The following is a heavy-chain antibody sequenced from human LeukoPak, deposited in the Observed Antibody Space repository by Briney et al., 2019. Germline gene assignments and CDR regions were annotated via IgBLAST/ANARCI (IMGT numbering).Heavy chain of an antibody. CDR1: GYSFTTYW. CDR2: IYPGDCDA. CDR3: ARRFSTTDPFDY. V-gene: IGHV5-51*01. Sequence: GESLKIYCNGSGYSFTTYWIGWVRQMPEKGREWMGIIYPGDCDARYSPSFQGQVTISADKSISTAYLQWTSLKASDTAMYYCARRFSTTDPFDYWGQGTLVTVSS. J-gene: IGHJ4*02. D-gene: IGHD4-17*01.